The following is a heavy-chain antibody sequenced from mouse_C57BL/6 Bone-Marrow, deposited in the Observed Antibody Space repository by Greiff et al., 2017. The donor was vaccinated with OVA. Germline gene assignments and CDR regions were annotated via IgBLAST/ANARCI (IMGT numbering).Heavy chain of an antibody. Sequence: VQLQQSGAELVRPGASVTLSCKASGYTFTDYEMHWVKQTPVHGLEWIGAIDPETGGTASNQKFKGKAILTADKSSSTAYMEHRSLTSEDSAVDYCTRGYSNYYAMDYWGQGTSVTVTS. V-gene: IGHV1-15*01. D-gene: IGHD2-5*01. CDR1: GYTFTDYE. J-gene: IGHJ4*01. CDR2: IDPETGGT. CDR3: TRGYSNYYAMDY.